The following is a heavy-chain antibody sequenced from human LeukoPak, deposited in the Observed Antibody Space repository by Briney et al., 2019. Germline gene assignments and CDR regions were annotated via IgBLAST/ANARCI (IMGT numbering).Heavy chain of an antibody. CDR3: AREADYYDSSGYYPLDY. CDR2: ISYDGSNK. J-gene: IGHJ4*02. D-gene: IGHD3-22*01. Sequence: GGSLRLSCAASGFTFSSYAMHWVRQAPGKGLEWVAVISYDGSNKYYADSVKGRFTISRDNSKNTLYLQMNSLRAEDTAVYYCAREADYYDSSGYYPLDYWGQGTLVTVSS. V-gene: IGHV3-30-3*01. CDR1: GFTFSSYA.